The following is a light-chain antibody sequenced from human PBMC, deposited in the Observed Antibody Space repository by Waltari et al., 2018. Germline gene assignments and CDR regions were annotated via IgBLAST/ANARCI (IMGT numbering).Light chain of an antibody. Sequence: SSALTQDPAVSVALGQTVRITCQGASLRTSYVSWFHQKPGQAPALVIYGKNNRPSGIPDRFSASSSGSTASLTIIGAQAEDEADYYCHSRDSSGNVLIGGGTKLTVV. CDR1: SLRTSY. CDR3: HSRDSSGNVL. V-gene: IGLV3-19*01. CDR2: GKN. J-gene: IGLJ2*01.